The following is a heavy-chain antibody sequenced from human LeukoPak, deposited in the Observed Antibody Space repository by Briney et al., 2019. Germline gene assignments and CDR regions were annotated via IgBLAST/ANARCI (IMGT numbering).Heavy chain of an antibody. J-gene: IGHJ3*02. V-gene: IGHV4-38-2*02. Sequence: SETLSLTCTVSGYSISSGYYWGRLRQPPGRGLEWIGTIYHSGSTYYNPSLKSRVTISVDTSKNQFSLKLSSVTAADTAVYYCARWAGYRSFDIWGQGTMVTVSS. CDR1: GYSISSGYY. CDR3: ARWAGYRSFDI. CDR2: IYHSGST. D-gene: IGHD5-18*01.